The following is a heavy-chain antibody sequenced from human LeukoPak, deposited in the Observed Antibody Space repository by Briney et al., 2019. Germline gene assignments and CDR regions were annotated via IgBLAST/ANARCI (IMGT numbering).Heavy chain of an antibody. D-gene: IGHD3-22*01. CDR1: GFTFSNYA. Sequence: PGGSLRLSCVASGFTFSNYAMSWVRQAPGMGLEWVSALSGSGTKTYYADSMKGRFTISRDNSKNTLYLQMNSLRAEDTAVYYCARDYYDRSGRFDPWGQGTLVTVSS. V-gene: IGHV3-23*01. CDR2: LSGSGTKT. J-gene: IGHJ5*02. CDR3: ARDYYDRSGRFDP.